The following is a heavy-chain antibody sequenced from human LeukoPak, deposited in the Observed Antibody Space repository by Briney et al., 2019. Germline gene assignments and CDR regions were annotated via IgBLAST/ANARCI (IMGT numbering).Heavy chain of an antibody. CDR3: ARGDVGAAYDAFDI. D-gene: IGHD1-26*01. CDR1: GFTFSSYA. CDR2: ISSNGGST. V-gene: IGHV3-64*01. Sequence: GGSLRLSCAASGFTFSSYAMSWVRQAPGKGLEYVSAISSNGGSTYYANSVKGRFTISRDNSKNTLYLQMGSLRAEDMAVYYCARGDVGAAYDAFDIWGQGTMVTVSS. J-gene: IGHJ3*02.